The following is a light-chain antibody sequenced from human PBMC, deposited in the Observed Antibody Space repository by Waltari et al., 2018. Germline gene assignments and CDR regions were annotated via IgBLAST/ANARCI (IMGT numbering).Light chain of an antibody. J-gene: IGLJ1*01. CDR2: EVS. V-gene: IGLV2-14*01. CDR3: SSYTSSSTLV. CDR1: SSDVGGYNY. Sequence: QSALTQPASVSGSPGQSITISCTGTSSDVGGYNYVSCYQQHPGKAPKLMIYEVSNRPAGFSNRFSGSKSGSTASLTISGLQAEDEADYYCSSYTSSSTLVFGTGTKVTVL.